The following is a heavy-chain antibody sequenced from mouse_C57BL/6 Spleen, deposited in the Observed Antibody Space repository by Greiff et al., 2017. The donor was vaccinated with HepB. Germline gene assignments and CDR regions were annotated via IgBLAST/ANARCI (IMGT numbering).Heavy chain of an antibody. Sequence: QVQLQQPGTELVKPGASVKLSCKASGYTFTSYWMHWVKQRPGQGLEWIGNINPCNGGTNYNEKFKSKATLTVDKSSSTAYMQLSSRTSEDSAVYYCARGGSYGYFDVWGTGTTVTVSS. CDR1: GYTFTSYW. J-gene: IGHJ1*03. CDR2: INPCNGGT. V-gene: IGHV1-53*01. CDR3: ARGGSYGYFDV.